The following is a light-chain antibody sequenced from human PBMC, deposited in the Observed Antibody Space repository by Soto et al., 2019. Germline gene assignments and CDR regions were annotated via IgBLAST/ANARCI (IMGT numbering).Light chain of an antibody. CDR1: QSVSSTY. Sequence: EIVLTQSPGPLSLSPGERATLSCRASQSVSSTYLAWYQQKPGQAPRLLIYGASSRATGIPDRFSGSGSGTDFTLTISRLEPEDFAVYYCQRYDISPFPFGQGTKREIK. V-gene: IGKV3-20*01. CDR2: GAS. J-gene: IGKJ2*01. CDR3: QRYDISPFP.